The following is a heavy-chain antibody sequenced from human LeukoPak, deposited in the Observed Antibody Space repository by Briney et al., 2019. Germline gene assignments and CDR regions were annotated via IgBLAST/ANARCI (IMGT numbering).Heavy chain of an antibody. J-gene: IGHJ6*03. Sequence: GGSLRLSCAASGFTLSSYAMSWVRQAPGKGLEWVSAISGSGGSTYYADSVKGRFTTSRDNSKNTLYLQMNSLRAEDTAVYYRAKGETQSYYYDSSGSYYYMDVWGKGTTVTVSS. CDR1: GFTLSSYA. CDR2: ISGSGGST. D-gene: IGHD3-22*01. V-gene: IGHV3-23*01. CDR3: AKGETQSYYYDSSGSYYYMDV.